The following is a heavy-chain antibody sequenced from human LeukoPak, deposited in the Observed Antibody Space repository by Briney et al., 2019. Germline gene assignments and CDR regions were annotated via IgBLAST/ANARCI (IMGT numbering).Heavy chain of an antibody. Sequence: SVKASCKASGGTFSSNTISWVRQAPGQGLEWMGGIIPIFGTANYAQEFQGRVTITTDESTSTAYMELSSLRSEDTAVYYCARAGREFSGTQGAFDIWGQGTMVTVSS. CDR2: IIPIFGTA. CDR3: ARAGREFSGTQGAFDI. J-gene: IGHJ3*02. CDR1: GGTFSSNT. V-gene: IGHV1-69*05. D-gene: IGHD3-10*01.